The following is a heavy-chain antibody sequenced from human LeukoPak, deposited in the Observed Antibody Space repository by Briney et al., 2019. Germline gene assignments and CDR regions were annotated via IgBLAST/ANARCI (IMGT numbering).Heavy chain of an antibody. D-gene: IGHD3-22*01. CDR2: FDPENGET. V-gene: IGHV1-24*01. CDR1: GYTLTELS. J-gene: IGHJ4*02. CDR3: TRSAVVLLYYFDY. Sequence: GASVKVSCKVSGYTLTELSMHWVRQAPGKGLEWMGSFDPENGETLYAQEFQGRVTLTEDTSADTAYMELISLRSEDTAVYYCTRSAVVLLYYFDYWGQGTLVTVSS.